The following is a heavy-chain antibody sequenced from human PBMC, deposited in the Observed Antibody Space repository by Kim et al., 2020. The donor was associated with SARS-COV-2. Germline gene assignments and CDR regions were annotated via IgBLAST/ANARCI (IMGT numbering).Heavy chain of an antibody. D-gene: IGHD6-19*01. CDR3: AKDTTRTTIAVAGTLQH. V-gene: IGHV3-30*02. J-gene: IGHJ1*01. Sequence: VKGRFTISVDNSKNTLYLQMNSLRAEDTAVYYCAKDTTRTTIAVAGTLQHWGQGTLVTVSS.